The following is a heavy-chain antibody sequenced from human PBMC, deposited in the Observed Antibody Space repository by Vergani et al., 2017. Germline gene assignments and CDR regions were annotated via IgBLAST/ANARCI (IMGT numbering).Heavy chain of an antibody. D-gene: IGHD2-2*01. Sequence: QVQLVQSGAEVKKPGASVKVSCKASGYTFTDYFMHWVRQAPGQGLEWMGWINPNSGGTNYAQKFQGRVTMTRDTSISTAYMEMSNLRSDDTAVYYCASVGNIASRDYFDYWGQGTLVTVSS. V-gene: IGHV1-2*02. CDR1: GYTFTDYF. J-gene: IGHJ4*02. CDR2: INPNSGGT. CDR3: ASVGNIASRDYFDY.